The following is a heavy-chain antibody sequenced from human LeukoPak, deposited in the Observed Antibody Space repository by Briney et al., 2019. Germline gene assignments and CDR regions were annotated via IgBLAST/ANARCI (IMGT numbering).Heavy chain of an antibody. CDR1: GFTFSNYA. CDR2: ISFEGNSK. CDR3: ARAPPAQGPRSYFDY. J-gene: IGHJ4*02. V-gene: IGHV3-30*04. Sequence: PGGSLRLSCAASGFTFSNYAMHWVRQAPGKGLEWVAVISFEGNSKYYADSVKGRFTISRDNSRNMLYVQMNSLRAEDTAVYHCARAPPAQGPRSYFDYWGQGTLVTVSS.